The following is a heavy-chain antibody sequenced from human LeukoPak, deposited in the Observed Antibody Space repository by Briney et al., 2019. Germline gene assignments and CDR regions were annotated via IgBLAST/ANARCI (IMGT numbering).Heavy chain of an antibody. CDR3: ARDRYGDYGDFDY. Sequence: PGGSLRLSCAASGFTFSSYAMHWVRQAPGKGLEWVAVISYDGSNKYYADSVKGRFTISRDNSKNTLYLQMNSLRAEDTAVYYCARDRYGDYGDFDYWGQGTVVTVSS. CDR1: GFTFSSYA. J-gene: IGHJ4*02. D-gene: IGHD4-17*01. V-gene: IGHV3-30*04. CDR2: ISYDGSNK.